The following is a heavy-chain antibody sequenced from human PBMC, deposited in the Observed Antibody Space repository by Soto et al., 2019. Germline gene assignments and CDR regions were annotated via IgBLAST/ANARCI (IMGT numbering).Heavy chain of an antibody. CDR2: IVGGSGST. J-gene: IGHJ4*02. D-gene: IGHD3-3*01. CDR1: GFTLTSAD. CDR3: AAEWSNRPFDF. V-gene: IGHV1-58*01. Sequence: QMQLMQSGPEVKKPGTSVKVSCKASGFTLTSADVQWVRQTRGQRLEWIGWIVGGSGSTNYAQQFQGRLAITRDMSKSTVYMELSSLRSGETAVYYCAAEWSNRPFDFWGQGTLVTVSS.